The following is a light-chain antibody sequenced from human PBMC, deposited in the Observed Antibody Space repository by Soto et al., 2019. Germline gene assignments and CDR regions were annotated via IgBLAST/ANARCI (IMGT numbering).Light chain of an antibody. CDR3: QQLNSYSLIT. J-gene: IGKJ5*01. CDR1: QGISSY. V-gene: IGKV1-9*01. CDR2: AAS. Sequence: DIQLTQSPSVLSASVRDRVTITCRASQGISSYLAWYQQKPGKAPKLLIYAASTLQSGVPSRFSGSGSGTEFTLTISSLQPEDFATYHCQQLNSYSLITFGQGTRLEIK.